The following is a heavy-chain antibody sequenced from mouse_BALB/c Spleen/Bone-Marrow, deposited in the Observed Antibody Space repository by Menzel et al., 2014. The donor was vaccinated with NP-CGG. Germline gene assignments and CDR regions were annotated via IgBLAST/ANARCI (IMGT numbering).Heavy chain of an antibody. CDR2: IFPGDSTT. CDR3: VRSRLRDWYFDV. V-gene: IGHV1S56*01. Sequence: LVESGVELVKPGAPVKLSCKASGNTFTSYDITWVRQRPEQGLEWIGWIFPGDSTTKYNEKFKGKATLSTDKSSSTVHMQLSRLTSEDSAVYFCVRSRLRDWYFDVWGAGTTVTISS. CDR1: GNTFTSYD. D-gene: IGHD1-2*01. J-gene: IGHJ1*01.